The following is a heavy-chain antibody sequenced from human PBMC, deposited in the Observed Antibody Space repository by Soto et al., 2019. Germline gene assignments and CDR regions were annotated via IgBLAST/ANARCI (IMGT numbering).Heavy chain of an antibody. Sequence: PSETLSLTCTVSGGSISSYYWSWIRQPPGKGLEWIGYIYYSGSTNYNPSLKSRVTISVDTSKNQFSLKLSSVTAADTAVHYCARDTEAVAAGHAFDIWGQGTMVTVSS. D-gene: IGHD6-19*01. CDR2: IYYSGST. V-gene: IGHV4-59*12. J-gene: IGHJ3*02. CDR3: ARDTEAVAAGHAFDI. CDR1: GGSISSYY.